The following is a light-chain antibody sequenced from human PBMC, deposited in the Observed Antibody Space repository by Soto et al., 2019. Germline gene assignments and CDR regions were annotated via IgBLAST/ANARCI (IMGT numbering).Light chain of an antibody. CDR2: DGD. J-gene: IGKJ4*01. V-gene: IGKV3-11*01. CDR1: QSFRGL. Sequence: EVVLTQSPVTPSLSPGERATLTCRASQSFRGLLAWYRQKPGQAPRLLIYDGDTRATGIPPRFSGSRSGTDFTLTISSLEPEACAVYYCQPYNNWPLTFGGGTKVEIK. CDR3: QPYNNWPLT.